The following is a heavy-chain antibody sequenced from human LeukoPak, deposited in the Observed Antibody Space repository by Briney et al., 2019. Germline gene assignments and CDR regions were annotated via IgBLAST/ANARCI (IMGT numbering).Heavy chain of an antibody. CDR1: GLPFTSYR. J-gene: IGHJ4*02. CDR2: FPHDASDR. V-gene: IGHV3-30*02. D-gene: IGHD3-3*01. Sequence: GGSLRLSCVASGLPFTSYRMHWVRQAPGKGLEWLAFFPHDASDRYYADSVQGRFTISRDNSKRTLFLQMNSLRAEDTAFYYCAKAELGVDTFFDYWGQGTLVTVSS. CDR3: AKAELGVDTFFDY.